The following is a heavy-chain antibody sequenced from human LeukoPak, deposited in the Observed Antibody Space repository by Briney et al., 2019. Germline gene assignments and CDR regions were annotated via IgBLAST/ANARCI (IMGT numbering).Heavy chain of an antibody. CDR3: ARGDHRQYYYYGMDV. D-gene: IGHD1-14*01. Sequence: PSGTLSLTCAVSGGSISSSNWRSWVRQPPGKGLEWIGYIYHSGSTYYNPSLKSRVTISVDRSKNQFSLKLSSVTAADTAVYYCARGDHRQYYYYGMDVWGQGTTVTVSS. J-gene: IGHJ6*02. CDR2: IYHSGST. V-gene: IGHV4-4*02. CDR1: GGSISSSNW.